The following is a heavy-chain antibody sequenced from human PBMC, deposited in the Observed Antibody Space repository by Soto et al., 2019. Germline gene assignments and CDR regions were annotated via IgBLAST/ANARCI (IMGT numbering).Heavy chain of an antibody. J-gene: IGHJ4*02. Sequence: EVQLVESGGGLVQPGGSLRLSCAASGLSSSTDWMSWVRQAPGKGLECVANIKQDGGEKYSVDSVKGRFTISRDNAKNSLHLQSCSLIAEDTAVYFCARHLGWVQGFDSWGQGTLVTVSS. D-gene: IGHD1-1*01. CDR2: IKQDGGEK. V-gene: IGHV3-7*01. CDR1: GLSSSTDW. CDR3: ARHLGWVQGFDS.